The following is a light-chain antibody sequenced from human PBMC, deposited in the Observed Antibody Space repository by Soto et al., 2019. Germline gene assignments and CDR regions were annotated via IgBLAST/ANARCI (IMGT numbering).Light chain of an antibody. CDR1: QTISHNF. CDR3: QQYGSSTWT. Sequence: EIGLTQSLRTLSLSPGERATHACRASQTISHNFLAWYQQKPGQAPRVLIYGASSRATGIPDRFSGSGSGTDFTLTISRLEPEDFALYYCQQYGSSTWTFGQGTKVEIK. V-gene: IGKV3-20*01. CDR2: GAS. J-gene: IGKJ1*01.